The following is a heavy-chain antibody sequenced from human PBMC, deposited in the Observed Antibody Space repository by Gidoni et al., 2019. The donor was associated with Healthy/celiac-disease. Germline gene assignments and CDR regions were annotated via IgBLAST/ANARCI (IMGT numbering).Heavy chain of an antibody. CDR1: GFTCSSYR. V-gene: IGHV3-21*01. CDR2: VSSSSGYK. Sequence: EVQLGESGGGLVKPGGSRRLSCAASGFTCSSYRMNCVRQAPGKGLEWVSSVSSSSGYKYYSDSVKGRFTISRDNAKNSLFLQMNSLGAEDTAVYYCARDGGSYYDDAFDIWGQGTMVTVSS. D-gene: IGHD1-26*01. J-gene: IGHJ3*02. CDR3: ARDGGSYYDDAFDI.